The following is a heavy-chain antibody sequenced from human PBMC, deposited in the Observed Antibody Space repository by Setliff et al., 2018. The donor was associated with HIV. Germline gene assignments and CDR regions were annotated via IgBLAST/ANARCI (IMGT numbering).Heavy chain of an antibody. CDR2: ISSSSSYI. Sequence: PGGSLRLSCRASGFTFRKYDMSWLRQAPGKGLEWVADISSSSSYIYYGDSVKGRFTISRDNAKNTVFLQLNTLRPEDTAVYYCASARIPTGGTSTSLDYWGQGALVTVSS. V-gene: IGHV3-21*01. CDR3: ASARIPTGGTSTSLDY. CDR1: GFTFRKYD. J-gene: IGHJ4*02. D-gene: IGHD1-1*01.